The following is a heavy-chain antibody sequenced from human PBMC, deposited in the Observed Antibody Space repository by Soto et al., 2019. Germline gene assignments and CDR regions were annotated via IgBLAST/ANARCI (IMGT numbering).Heavy chain of an antibody. CDR3: ARDLVAETTSYFDY. J-gene: IGHJ4*02. CDR1: GFTFRSHA. D-gene: IGHD2-8*02. Sequence: GGSLRPSYAASGFTFRSHAMHWVRQAPGKGLEWVAVISYDGSNKYYADSVKGRFTISRDNSKNTLYLQMNSLRAEDTAVYYCARDLVAETTSYFDYWGQGTLVPGSS. CDR2: ISYDGSNK. V-gene: IGHV3-30-3*01.